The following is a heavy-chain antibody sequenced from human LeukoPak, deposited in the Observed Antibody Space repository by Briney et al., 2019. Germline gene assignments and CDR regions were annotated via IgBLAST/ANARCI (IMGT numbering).Heavy chain of an antibody. Sequence: GGSLRLSCAAPGFTFSSYSMNWVRQAPGKGLEWVSYISSSSSTIFYAASVKGRFTISRDNAKNLLFLQMNSLRAEDTAVYYCARAGENVVSVPAAHYYYYMDVWGRGTTVTVSS. D-gene: IGHD2-2*01. CDR1: GFTFSSYS. J-gene: IGHJ6*03. V-gene: IGHV3-48*01. CDR3: ARAGENVVSVPAAHYYYYMDV. CDR2: ISSSSSTI.